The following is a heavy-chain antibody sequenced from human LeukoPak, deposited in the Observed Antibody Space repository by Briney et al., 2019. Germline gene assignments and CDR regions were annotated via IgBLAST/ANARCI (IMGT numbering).Heavy chain of an antibody. D-gene: IGHD3-22*01. V-gene: IGHV6-1*01. CDR2: TYYRSKWNN. J-gene: IGHJ4*02. Sequence: SQTLSLTCAISGDSVSSNSVAWNWIRQSPSRGLEWLGRTYYRSKWNNEYAESVRSRITINPDTSKNQFSLQLDSVTPEDTAVYYCARHPHYYFDNSARWGQGTLVTVSS. CDR1: GDSVSSNSVA. CDR3: ARHPHYYFDNSAR.